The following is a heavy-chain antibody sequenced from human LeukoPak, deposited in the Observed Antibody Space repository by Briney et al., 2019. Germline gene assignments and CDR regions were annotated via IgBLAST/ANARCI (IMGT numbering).Heavy chain of an antibody. Sequence: GGSLRLSCAASGFTFSSYGMHWVRQAPGKGLEWVSFIRYDGSNEYYADSVRGRFTISRDNSKNTLYLQMNSLRAEDTAVYYCARDGGYSGIDYWGQGTLVTVSS. J-gene: IGHJ4*02. V-gene: IGHV3-30*02. D-gene: IGHD4-23*01. CDR2: IRYDGSNE. CDR3: ARDGGYSGIDY. CDR1: GFTFSSYG.